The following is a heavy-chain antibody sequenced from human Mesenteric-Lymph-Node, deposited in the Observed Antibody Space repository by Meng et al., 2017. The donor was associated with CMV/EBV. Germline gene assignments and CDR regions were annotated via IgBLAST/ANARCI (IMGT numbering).Heavy chain of an antibody. J-gene: IGHJ6*02. V-gene: IGHV3-30*02. D-gene: IGHD6-13*01. CDR1: GFTFSNYV. CDR3: AKDQVPVGGYYFYGMDV. Sequence: GESLKISCAASGFTFSNYVMHWVRQAPGKGLEWVASMRYEGSNKYYADSVKGRFTTSRDNSKNTLYLQMNSLRAEDTAVYYCAKDQVPVGGYYFYGMDVWGQGTTVTVSS. CDR2: MRYEGSNK.